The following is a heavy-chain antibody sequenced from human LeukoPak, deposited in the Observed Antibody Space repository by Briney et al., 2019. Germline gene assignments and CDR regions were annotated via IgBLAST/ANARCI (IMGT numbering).Heavy chain of an antibody. D-gene: IGHD6-19*01. V-gene: IGHV3-7*01. CDR2: MNQDGSGK. CDR1: GFSFSSYW. Sequence: AGGSLRLSCAASGFSFSSYWMSWVRQAPGQGLEWVANMNQDGSGKYSVDSVKGRFNISRDNSKNSLYLQMNSLRAEDTAVYYCARGIGVAGPHYYYYMDVWGKGTTVTISS. CDR3: ARGIGVAGPHYYYYMDV. J-gene: IGHJ6*03.